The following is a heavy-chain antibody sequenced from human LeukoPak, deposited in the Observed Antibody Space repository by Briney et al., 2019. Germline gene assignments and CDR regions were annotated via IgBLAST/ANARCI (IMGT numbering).Heavy chain of an antibody. CDR1: RLTFSTYW. CDR3: ATDLYY. V-gene: IGHV3-7*04. CDR2: INQDGSQK. Sequence: GGSLRLSCEASRLTFSTYWMSWVRQAPGKGLEWVANINQDGSQKYYVDSVKGRFTISRDNARNSLFLQMNSLRAEDSAVYYCATDLYYWGQGTLVTVSS. J-gene: IGHJ4*02.